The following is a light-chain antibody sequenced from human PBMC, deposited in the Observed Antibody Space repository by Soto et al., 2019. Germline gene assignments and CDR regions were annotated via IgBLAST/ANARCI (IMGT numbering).Light chain of an antibody. J-gene: IGKJ1*01. CDR1: QGISSA. CDR2: DAS. CDR3: QQYNPYSPWT. V-gene: IGKV1-13*02. Sequence: AIQLTQSPSSLSASVGDRVTITCRASQGISSALAWYQQKPGKAPKLLIYDASSLESGVPLRFRGSGSGTEFTLTISSLQPDDFASYYCQQYNPYSPWTFGQGTKV.